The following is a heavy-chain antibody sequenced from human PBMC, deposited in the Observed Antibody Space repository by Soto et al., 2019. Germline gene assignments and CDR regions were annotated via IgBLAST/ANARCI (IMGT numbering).Heavy chain of an antibody. D-gene: IGHD4-17*01. J-gene: IGHJ4*02. CDR2: IYYSGST. CDR1: GGSISSGDYY. CDR3: ARDSGRYGGAVGY. V-gene: IGHV4-30-4*01. Sequence: SETLSLTCTVSGGSISSGDYYWSWIRQPPGKGLEWIGYIYYSGSTYYNPSLKSRVTISVDTSKNQFSLKLSSVTAADTAVYYCARDSGRYGGAVGYWGQGTLVTVSS.